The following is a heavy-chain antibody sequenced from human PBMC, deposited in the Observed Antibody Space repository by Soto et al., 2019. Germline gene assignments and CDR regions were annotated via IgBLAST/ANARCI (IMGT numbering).Heavy chain of an antibody. CDR2: IWYDGSNK. V-gene: IGHV3-33*03. Sequence: QVQLVESGGGVVQPGRSLRLSCAASGFTFSNYGMQWVRQAPGKGLEWVAVIWYDGSNKHYADSVKGRFTISRDNSKNTLYLQMDSLRAEDTAVYYCFAYCGGDCYSADYWGQGTLVTVSS. D-gene: IGHD2-21*01. CDR3: FAYCGGDCYSADY. J-gene: IGHJ4*02. CDR1: GFTFSNYG.